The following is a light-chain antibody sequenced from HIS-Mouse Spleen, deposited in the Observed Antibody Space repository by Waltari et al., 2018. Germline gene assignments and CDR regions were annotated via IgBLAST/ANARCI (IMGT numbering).Light chain of an antibody. V-gene: IGLV2-23*01. Sequence: QSALTQPASVSGSPAQSITISCTGTSSDVGSYNLVSWYHQHPGKAPKLMIYEGSKRPSGVSNRFSGSKSGNTASLTISGLQAEDEADYYCCSYAGSSTLVFGGGTKLTVL. CDR3: CSYAGSSTLV. CDR1: SSDVGSYNL. J-gene: IGLJ2*01. CDR2: EGS.